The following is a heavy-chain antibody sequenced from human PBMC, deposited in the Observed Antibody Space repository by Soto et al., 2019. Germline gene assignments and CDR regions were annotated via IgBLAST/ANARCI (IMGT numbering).Heavy chain of an antibody. D-gene: IGHD5-12*01. J-gene: IGHJ3*02. V-gene: IGHV4-30-4*01. CDR1: GGSISSGDYY. CDR2: IYYSGTT. CDR3: AREGGPRLQFLIYAFDI. Sequence: SETLSLTCTVSGGSISSGDYYWTWIRQPPGKGLEWIGYIYYSGTTYYNPSLKSRVTISVDTSKNQFSLKLRSVTAADTAVYYCAREGGPRLQFLIYAFDIWGQGTMVT.